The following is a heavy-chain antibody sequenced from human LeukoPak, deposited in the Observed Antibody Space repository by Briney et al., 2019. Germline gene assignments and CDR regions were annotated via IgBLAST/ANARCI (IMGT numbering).Heavy chain of an antibody. CDR1: GGSVSGYY. CDR2: IHYSGRT. Sequence: PSETLSLTCAVSGGSVSGYYWSWVRQFPGRRLEWIGYIHYSGRTNYNPSLKSRITSSLETSSNQISLELKSVTSADTALYYCVRDSGYSSSWYLIADDFDIWGQGTMVIVSA. V-gene: IGHV4-59*02. D-gene: IGHD6-13*01. CDR3: VRDSGYSSSWYLIADDFDI. J-gene: IGHJ3*02.